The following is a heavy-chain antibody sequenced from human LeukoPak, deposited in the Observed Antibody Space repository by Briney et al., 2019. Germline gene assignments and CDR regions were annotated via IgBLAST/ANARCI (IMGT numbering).Heavy chain of an antibody. V-gene: IGHV3-30*03. CDR1: GFTFSSYG. J-gene: IGHJ6*03. Sequence: GGSLRLSCAASGFTFSSYGMHWVRQAPGKGLEWVAVISYDGSNKYYADSVKGRFTISRDNSKNTLYLQMNSLRAEDTAVYYCARDPEAARLDYYYYMDVWGKGTTVTVSS. CDR3: ARDPEAARLDYYYYMDV. CDR2: ISYDGSNK. D-gene: IGHD6-6*01.